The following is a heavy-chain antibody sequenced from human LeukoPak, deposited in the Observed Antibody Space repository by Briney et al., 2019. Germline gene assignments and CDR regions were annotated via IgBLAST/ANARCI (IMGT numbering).Heavy chain of an antibody. J-gene: IGHJ5*02. CDR1: GYSFTSYW. V-gene: IGHV5-51*01. Sequence: KAGESLKTSCKGSGYSFTSYWIGWVRQMPGKGLEWMGIIYPDDSDTTYSPSFQGQVTISADKSISTAYLQWSSLKASDTAMYYCARHPRVYCSSTNCQGWFGPWGQGTLVTVSS. D-gene: IGHD2-2*01. CDR3: ARHPRVYCSSTNCQGWFGP. CDR2: IYPDDSDT.